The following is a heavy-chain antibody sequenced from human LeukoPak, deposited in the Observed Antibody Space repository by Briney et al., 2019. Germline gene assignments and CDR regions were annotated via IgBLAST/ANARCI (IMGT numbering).Heavy chain of an antibody. CDR1: GFTVSSNY. Sequence: PGGSLRLSCAASGFTVSSNYMSWVRQAPGKGLEWVSVIYSGGSTYYADSVKGRFTISRDNSKNTLYLQMNSLRAEDTAVYYCAREAATEGYYYYGMDVWGQGTTVTVSS. D-gene: IGHD6-25*01. J-gene: IGHJ6*02. V-gene: IGHV3-66*01. CDR2: IYSGGST. CDR3: AREAATEGYYYYGMDV.